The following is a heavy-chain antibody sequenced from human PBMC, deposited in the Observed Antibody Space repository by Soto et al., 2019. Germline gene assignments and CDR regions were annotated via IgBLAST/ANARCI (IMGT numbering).Heavy chain of an antibody. V-gene: IGHV3-30*18. CDR2: ISYDGSNK. D-gene: IGHD4-17*01. Sequence: GGSLRLSCAASGFTFSSYGMHWVRQAPGKGLEWVAVISYDGSNKYYADSVKGRFTISRDNSKNTLYLQMNSLRAEDTAVYYCAKDLVGPSVYDYGDYAFQDQHWGQGTLVTVSS. CDR3: AKDLVGPSVYDYGDYAFQDQH. CDR1: GFTFSSYG. J-gene: IGHJ1*01.